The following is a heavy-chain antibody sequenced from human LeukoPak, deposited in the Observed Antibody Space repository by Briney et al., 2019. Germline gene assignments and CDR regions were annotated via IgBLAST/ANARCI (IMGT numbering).Heavy chain of an antibody. D-gene: IGHD1-26*01. CDR1: GFTFSSFW. V-gene: IGHV3-7*01. J-gene: IGHJ3*02. CDR2: IKQDGSET. CDR3: ARVNSGSYSDAFDI. Sequence: GGSLRLSCAASGFTFSSFWMSWVRQAPEKGLEWVANIKQDGSETYYVDSVKGRFTISRDNAKNSLYLQMNSLRAEDTAVYYCARVNSGSYSDAFDIWGQGTMVTVSS.